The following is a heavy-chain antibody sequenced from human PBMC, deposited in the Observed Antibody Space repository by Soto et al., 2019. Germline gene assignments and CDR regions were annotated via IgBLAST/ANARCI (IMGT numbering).Heavy chain of an antibody. CDR2: IWYDGSNK. D-gene: IGHD6-19*01. CDR1: GFTFSSYG. Sequence: GGSLRLSCAASGFTFSSYGMHWVRQAPGKGLEWVAVIWYDGSNKYYADSVKGRFTISRDNSKNTLYLQMNSLRAEDTAVYYCARDGAALYSSGCVDYWGQGTLVTVSS. J-gene: IGHJ4*02. V-gene: IGHV3-33*01. CDR3: ARDGAALYSSGCVDY.